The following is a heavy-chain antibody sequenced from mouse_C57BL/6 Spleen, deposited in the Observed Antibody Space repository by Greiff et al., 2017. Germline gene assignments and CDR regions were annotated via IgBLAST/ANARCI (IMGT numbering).Heavy chain of an antibody. V-gene: IGHV1-69*01. Sequence: VQLQQPGAELVMPGASVKLSCKASGYTFTSYWMHWVKQRPGHGLEWIGEIDPSDSYTNYNQKFKGKSTLTVDKSSSTAYMQLSSLTSEDSAVYYCAKSTHWYFDVWGTGTTVTVSS. CDR2: IDPSDSYT. CDR1: GYTFTSYW. D-gene: IGHD2-1*01. CDR3: AKSTHWYFDV. J-gene: IGHJ1*03.